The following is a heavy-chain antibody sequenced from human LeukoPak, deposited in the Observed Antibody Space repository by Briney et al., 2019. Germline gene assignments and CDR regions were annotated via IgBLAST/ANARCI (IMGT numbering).Heavy chain of an antibody. CDR2: IDTDGKTT. CDR3: VRDKDGYNF. D-gene: IGHD5-24*01. Sequence: GGSLRLSCAASGFTFNTYVMHWVRQAPGKGLVWVSRIDTDGKTTTYADSVKGRFTISRDNAKNMLYLQMSSLRAEDTAVYYCVRDKDGYNFWGQGTLVSVSS. CDR1: GFTFNTYV. J-gene: IGHJ4*02. V-gene: IGHV3-74*01.